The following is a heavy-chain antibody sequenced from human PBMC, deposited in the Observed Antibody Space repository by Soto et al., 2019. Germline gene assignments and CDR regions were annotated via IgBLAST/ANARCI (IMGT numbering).Heavy chain of an antibody. V-gene: IGHV1-8*01. CDR1: GNTFTSYD. CDR2: INPNSGNI. J-gene: IGHJ4*02. D-gene: IGHD3-10*01. CDR3: ARGRASGSYYLLDY. Sequence: ASVKASCKASGNTFTSYDINRVRQATGHGLEWMGWINPNSGNIGYAQKFQGRVTMTRDTAIRTAYMEVSRLRSDDTAVYYCARGRASGSYYLLDYWGQGTLVTVSS.